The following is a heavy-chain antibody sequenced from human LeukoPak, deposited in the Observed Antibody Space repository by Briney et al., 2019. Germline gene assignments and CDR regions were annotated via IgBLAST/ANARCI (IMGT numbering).Heavy chain of an antibody. CDR2: IYYSGST. Sequence: PSETLSLTCTVSGGSISSSSYYWGWIRQPLGKGLEWIGSIYYSGSTYYNPSLKSRATISVDTSKNQFSLKLSSVTAADTAVYYCARAGYGDSDFDYWGQGTLVTVSS. CDR3: ARAGYGDSDFDY. CDR1: GGSISSSSYY. V-gene: IGHV4-39*07. D-gene: IGHD4-17*01. J-gene: IGHJ4*02.